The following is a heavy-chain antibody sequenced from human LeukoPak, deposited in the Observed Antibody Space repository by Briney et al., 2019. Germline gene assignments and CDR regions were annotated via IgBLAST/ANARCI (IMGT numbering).Heavy chain of an antibody. CDR1: NGSLSGYY. D-gene: IGHD2-2*01. V-gene: IGHV4-34*01. J-gene: IGHJ4*02. Sequence: SETLSLTCAVYNGSLSGYYWSWIRQSPGKGLEWIAEINQSGDTAYNPSLKSRVTISVDTSQNQFSLRLSSVTAADTAVYYCAKLGYCSSTSCYEGELDFDYWGQGTLVTVSS. CDR3: AKLGYCSSTSCYEGELDFDY. CDR2: INQSGDT.